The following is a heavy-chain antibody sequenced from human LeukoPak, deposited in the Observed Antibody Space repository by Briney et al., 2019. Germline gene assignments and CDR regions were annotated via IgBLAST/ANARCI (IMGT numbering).Heavy chain of an antibody. D-gene: IGHD3-22*01. CDR2: IIPIFGTA. CDR1: GGTFSSYA. CDR3: ARDLVAHYYDSSGHSFRHAFDI. Sequence: SVKVSCKASGGTFSSYAIGWVRQAPGQGLEWMGGIIPIFGTANYAQKFQGRVTITTDESTSTAYMELSSLRSEDTAVYYCARDLVAHYYDSSGHSFRHAFDIWGQGTMVTVSS. J-gene: IGHJ3*02. V-gene: IGHV1-69*05.